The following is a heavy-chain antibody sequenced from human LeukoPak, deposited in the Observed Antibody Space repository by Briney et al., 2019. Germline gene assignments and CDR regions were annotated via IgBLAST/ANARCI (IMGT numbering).Heavy chain of an antibody. J-gene: IGHJ4*02. D-gene: IGHD1-26*01. V-gene: IGHV4-4*09. Sequence: PSETLSLTCTVSNGSISSYHWSWVRQPPGKGLEWIGYILTSGTTNYNPSLKSRLTISVDTSKNQFTLKLSSVTAADTAVYYCARLRVSRSYLYYFDYWGQGTLVPVSS. CDR2: ILTSGTT. CDR3: ARLRVSRSYLYYFDY. CDR1: NGSISSYH.